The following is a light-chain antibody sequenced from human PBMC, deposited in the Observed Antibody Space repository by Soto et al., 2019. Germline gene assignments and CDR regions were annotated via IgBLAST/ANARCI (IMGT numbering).Light chain of an antibody. CDR2: RDS. CDR3: QVWDSSTEV. J-gene: IGLJ1*01. CDR1: NIGSKN. V-gene: IGLV3-9*01. Sequence: SYELTQPLSVSVALGQTARITCGGNNIGSKNVHWYQQKPGQAPVLVIYRDSNRPSGIPERFSGSNSGNTATLTISRAQAGDEADYYCQVWDSSTEVFGTVTKVTVL.